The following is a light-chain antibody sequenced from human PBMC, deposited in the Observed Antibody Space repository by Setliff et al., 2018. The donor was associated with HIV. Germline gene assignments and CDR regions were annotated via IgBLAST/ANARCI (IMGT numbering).Light chain of an antibody. J-gene: IGLJ2*01. CDR2: ATN. V-gene: IGLV7-46*01. Sequence: QAVVTQEPSLTVSPGETVTLTCGSNTGAVTSGHYTSWLQQKPGQAPKTLISATNKKHSWTPARFSGSLFGGKAALTLSGAQPEDEADYYCLVAYSNSVVFGGGTKVTVL. CDR1: TGAVTSGHY. CDR3: LVAYSNSVV.